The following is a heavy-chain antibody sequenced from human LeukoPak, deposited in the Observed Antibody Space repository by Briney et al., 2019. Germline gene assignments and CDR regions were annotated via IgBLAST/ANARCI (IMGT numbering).Heavy chain of an antibody. J-gene: IGHJ6*02. D-gene: IGHD3-10*01. V-gene: IGHV1-69*04. CDR3: ARSYPTMVRGVKFYYYGMDV. CDR1: GGTFSSYA. CDR2: IIPILGIA. Sequence: ASVKVSCKASGGTFSSYAISWVRQAPGQGLEWMGRIIPILGIANYAQKFQGRVTITADKSTSTAYMELSSLRSEDTAVYYCARSYPTMVRGVKFYYYGMDVWGQGTTVTVSS.